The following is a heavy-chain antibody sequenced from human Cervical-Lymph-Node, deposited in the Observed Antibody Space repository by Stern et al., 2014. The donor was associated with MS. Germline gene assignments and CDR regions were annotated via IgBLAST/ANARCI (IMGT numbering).Heavy chain of an antibody. V-gene: IGHV1-69*01. CDR3: ASRSSTSLFDS. J-gene: IGHJ4*02. CDR1: GRTFSSYA. Sequence: QMQLVQSGAEVKRLGSSMIVSCKASGRTFSSYAISWVRQAPGQGLEWMGGIIPVFGTTSYAQKFKGRVTITADGSTSTIYMELSSLRSEDTAVYYCASRSSTSLFDSWGQGTLVSVSS. D-gene: IGHD2-2*01. CDR2: IIPVFGTT.